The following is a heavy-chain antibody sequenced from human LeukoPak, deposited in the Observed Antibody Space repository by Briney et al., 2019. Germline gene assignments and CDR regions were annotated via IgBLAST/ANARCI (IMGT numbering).Heavy chain of an antibody. J-gene: IGHJ6*03. D-gene: IGHD3-22*01. CDR3: ARVPSDSSGYSYYYYYMDV. Sequence: GESLQISCKGSGYSFTSYWIGWVRPMPGKGLEWMGIIYPGDSDTRYSPSFQGQVTISADKSISTAYLQWSSLKASDTAMYYCARVPSDSSGYSYYYYYMDVWGKGTTVTVSS. V-gene: IGHV5-51*01. CDR1: GYSFTSYW. CDR2: IYPGDSDT.